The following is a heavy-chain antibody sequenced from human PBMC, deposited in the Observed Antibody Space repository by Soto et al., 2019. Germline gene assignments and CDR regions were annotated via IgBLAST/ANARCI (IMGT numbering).Heavy chain of an antibody. D-gene: IGHD1-1*01. V-gene: IGHV3-23*01. J-gene: IGHJ4*02. CDR2: FVGSTGST. CDR3: VTRHKTVATPSNYFNY. Sequence: GGSLRLSCAASGFTFISYTMNWVRQAPGKGLEWVSTFVGSTGSTFYADSVKGRFTISRDDSKNTLYLQMNSLRAEDTAVYYYVTRHKTVATPSNYFNYWGQGTLVSVSS. CDR1: GFTFISYT.